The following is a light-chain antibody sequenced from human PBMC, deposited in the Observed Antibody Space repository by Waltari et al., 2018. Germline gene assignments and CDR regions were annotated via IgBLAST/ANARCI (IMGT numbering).Light chain of an antibody. V-gene: IGLV2-23*01. CDR1: SRDVGSYNL. J-gene: IGLJ3*02. CDR3: CSYAGSSTL. CDR2: EGS. Sequence: QSALTQSASVSGSPGQSITISCTGTSRDVGSYNLVSWYQQHPGKAPKLMIYEGSKRPSGVSNRFSGSKSGNTASLTISGLQAEDEADYYCCSYAGSSTLFGGGTKLTVL.